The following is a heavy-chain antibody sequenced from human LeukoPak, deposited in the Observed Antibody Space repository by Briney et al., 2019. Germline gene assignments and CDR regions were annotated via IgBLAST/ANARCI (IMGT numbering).Heavy chain of an antibody. CDR2: FSGGASRT. CDR1: GFIFSSYA. Sequence: PGGSLTLSCVASGFIFSSYAMSWVRQSPGKGLEWVSAFSGGASRTYYVDSVKGRFTISRDNSKNTLYLQMNSLRVEDTAVYYCAKKRRPVAGTDLFDYWGQGTLVSVSS. V-gene: IGHV3-23*01. CDR3: AKKRRPVAGTDLFDY. J-gene: IGHJ4*02. D-gene: IGHD6-19*01.